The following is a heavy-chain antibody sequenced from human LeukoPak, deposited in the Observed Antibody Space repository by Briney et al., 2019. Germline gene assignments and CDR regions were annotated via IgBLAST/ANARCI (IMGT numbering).Heavy chain of an antibody. D-gene: IGHD6-13*01. J-gene: IGHJ4*02. CDR3: ARLPIAAAGADY. Sequence: PSETLSLTCTVSGGSISSGSYYSSWIRQPAGKGLEWVGRIYTSGSTNYNPSLKSRVTISVDTSKNQFSLKLSSVTAADTAVYYCARLPIAAAGADYWGQGTLVTVSS. CDR1: GGSISSGSYY. CDR2: IYTSGST. V-gene: IGHV4-61*02.